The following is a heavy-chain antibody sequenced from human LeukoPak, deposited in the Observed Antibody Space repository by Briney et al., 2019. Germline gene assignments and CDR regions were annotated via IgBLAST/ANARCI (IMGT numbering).Heavy chain of an antibody. D-gene: IGHD2-15*01. CDR1: GFTFSSYA. J-gene: IGHJ3*02. Sequence: GGSLRLSCAASGFTFSSYAMSWVRQAPGKGLEWVSAISGSGGSTYYADSVKGRFTISRDNSKNTLYLQMNSLRAEDTAVYYCAKDIVVVVAAGDAFDIWGQGTMVTVSS. V-gene: IGHV3-23*01. CDR3: AKDIVVVVAAGDAFDI. CDR2: ISGSGGST.